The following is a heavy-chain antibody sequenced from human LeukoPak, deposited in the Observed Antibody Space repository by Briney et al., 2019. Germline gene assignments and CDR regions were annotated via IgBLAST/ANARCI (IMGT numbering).Heavy chain of an antibody. CDR3: AAGAGGSYHTGSFDY. D-gene: IGHD1-26*01. Sequence: ASVKVSFKGSGYTLTELSMQRVRQAPGKGLEWMGGFDPEDSETIYAQKFQGRVTMTEDTSTDTAYMELSSLRSEDTAVYYCAAGAGGSYHTGSFDYWGQGTLVTVSS. J-gene: IGHJ4*02. CDR1: GYTLTELS. CDR2: FDPEDSET. V-gene: IGHV1-24*01.